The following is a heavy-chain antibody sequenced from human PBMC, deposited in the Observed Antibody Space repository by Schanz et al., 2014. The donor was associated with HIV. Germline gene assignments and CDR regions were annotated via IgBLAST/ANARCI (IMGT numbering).Heavy chain of an antibody. V-gene: IGHV3-30*18. CDR1: GFTFRTHG. J-gene: IGHJ4*02. CDR2: ISYDGSIK. CDR3: AKVGRIYSTTWIDH. D-gene: IGHD6-13*01. Sequence: QVQLVESGGGVGQPGRSLGLSCAASGFTFRTHGIHWVRPAPAKGLEGVAEISYDGSIKEYADSVKGRFAISRDNSKNTVYLQMNSLRGEDSAVYYCAKVGRIYSTTWIDHWGQGTLVTVSS.